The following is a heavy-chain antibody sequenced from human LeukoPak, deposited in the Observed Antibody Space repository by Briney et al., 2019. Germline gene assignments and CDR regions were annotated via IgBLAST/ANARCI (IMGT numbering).Heavy chain of an antibody. Sequence: SETLSLTCAVYGGSFSRYYWSWIRQPPGKGLEWIGEINHSGSTNYNPSLKSRVTISVDTSKNQFSLKLSSVTAADTAVYYCAGDPWWGYFDYWGQGTLVTVSS. D-gene: IGHD2-8*02. CDR1: GGSFSRYY. CDR2: INHSGST. J-gene: IGHJ4*02. CDR3: AGDPWWGYFDY. V-gene: IGHV4-34*01.